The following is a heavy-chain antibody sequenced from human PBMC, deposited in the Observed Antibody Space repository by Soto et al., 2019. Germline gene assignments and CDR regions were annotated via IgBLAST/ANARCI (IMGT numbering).Heavy chain of an antibody. V-gene: IGHV3-33*01. CDR1: GFTLSCYC. Sequence: GGSLRLSCAASGFTLSCYCMHWVRQAPGKGLEWVAVKWCDGSNKFYADSVKGRFTISRDNSRNTLYLQMDSLRVEDTAVYYCASSSGDYMDVWGKGTTVTVSS. CDR3: ASSSGDYMDV. J-gene: IGHJ6*03. D-gene: IGHD6-6*01. CDR2: KWCDGSNK.